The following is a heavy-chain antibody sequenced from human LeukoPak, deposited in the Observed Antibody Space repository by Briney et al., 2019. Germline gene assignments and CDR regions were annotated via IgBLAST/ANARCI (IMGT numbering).Heavy chain of an antibody. V-gene: IGHV3-23*01. CDR3: AKDPIATWFGELNNWFDP. CDR2: ISGSGGDT. J-gene: IGHJ5*02. D-gene: IGHD3-10*01. CDR1: EFTFSTYA. Sequence: PGGSLRLSCAVSEFTFSTYAMSWVRQAPGKGLEWVSSISGSGGDTYYADSVKGRFTISRDNSRNTLYLHMNTLRAEDTAVYYCAKDPIATWFGELNNWFDPWGQGTLVTVSS.